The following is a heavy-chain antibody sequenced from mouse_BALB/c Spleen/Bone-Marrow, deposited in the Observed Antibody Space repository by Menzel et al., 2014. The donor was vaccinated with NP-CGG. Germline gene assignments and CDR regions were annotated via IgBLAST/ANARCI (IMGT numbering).Heavy chain of an antibody. CDR3: ARDENVGIYWYFDV. V-gene: IGHV7-3*02. J-gene: IGHJ1*01. Sequence: DVMLVESGGGSAQPGGSLRLSCATSGFTFTDYYMSWVRQPPGKALEWLGFIRNKAKGXTTDYSASVKGRFTISRDNSQRILYLQMNTLRAEDSATYYCARDENVGIYWYFDVWGAGTTVIVSS. CDR1: GFTFTDYY. CDR2: IRNKAKGXTT.